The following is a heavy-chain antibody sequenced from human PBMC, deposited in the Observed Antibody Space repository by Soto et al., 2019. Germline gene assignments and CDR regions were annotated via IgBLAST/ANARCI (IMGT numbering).Heavy chain of an antibody. V-gene: IGHV3-21*01. CDR3: ARDPDIVVVTAHVRHFDY. D-gene: IGHD2-2*01. Sequence: VQLVESGGGLVKPGGSLRLSCAASGFTFSSYSMNWVRQAPGKGLEWVSSISSSSSYIYYADSVKGRFTISRDNAKNSLYLQMNSLRAEDTAVYYCARDPDIVVVTAHVRHFDYWGQGTLVTVSS. CDR1: GFTFSSYS. J-gene: IGHJ4*02. CDR2: ISSSSSYI.